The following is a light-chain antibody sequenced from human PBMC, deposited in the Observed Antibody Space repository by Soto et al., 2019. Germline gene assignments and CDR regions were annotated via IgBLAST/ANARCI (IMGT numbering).Light chain of an antibody. Sequence: EIVLTQSPGXLXXSXXXXXXXXCRASQSVNNNLAWYQQKPGQAPRLLIYGASSRATGIPDRFSGSGSGTDFTLTISRLEPEDFAVYYCQQYGSSPETFGQGTKVDI. CDR1: QSVNNN. J-gene: IGKJ1*01. CDR2: GAS. V-gene: IGKV3-20*01. CDR3: QQYGSSPET.